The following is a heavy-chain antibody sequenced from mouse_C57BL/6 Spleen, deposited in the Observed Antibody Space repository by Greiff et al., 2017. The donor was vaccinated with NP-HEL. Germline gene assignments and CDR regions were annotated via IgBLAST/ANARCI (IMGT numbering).Heavy chain of an antibody. J-gene: IGHJ1*03. Sequence: VQLKESGPELVKPGASVKISCKASGYSFTGYYMNWVKQSPEKSLEWIGEINPSTGGTTYNQKFKAKATLTVDKSSSTAYMQLKSLTSEDSAVYYCARLLLYWYFDVWGTGTTVTVSS. V-gene: IGHV1-42*01. D-gene: IGHD1-1*01. CDR3: ARLLLYWYFDV. CDR1: GYSFTGYY. CDR2: INPSTGGT.